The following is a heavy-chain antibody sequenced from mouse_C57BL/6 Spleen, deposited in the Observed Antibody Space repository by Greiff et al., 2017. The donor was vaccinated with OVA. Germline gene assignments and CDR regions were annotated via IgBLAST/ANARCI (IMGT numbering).Heavy chain of an antibody. J-gene: IGHJ1*03. Sequence: QVQLKQPGAELVRPGSSVKLSCKASGYTFTSYWMHWVKQRPIQGLEWIGNIDPSDSETHYNQKFKDKATLTVDKSSSTAYMQLSSLTSEDSAVYYCARALGSSDWYFDVWGTGTTVTVSS. V-gene: IGHV1-52*01. CDR2: IDPSDSET. CDR1: GYTFTSYW. D-gene: IGHD1-1*01. CDR3: ARALGSSDWYFDV.